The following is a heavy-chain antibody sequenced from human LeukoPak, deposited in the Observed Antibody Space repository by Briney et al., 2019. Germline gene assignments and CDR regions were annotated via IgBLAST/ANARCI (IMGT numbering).Heavy chain of an antibody. CDR1: GGSISSYY. D-gene: IGHD4-17*01. CDR2: IYYSGST. Sequence: SETLSLTCTVSGGSISSYYWSWIRQPPGKGLEWIGYIYYSGSTNYNPSLKSRVTISVDTSKNQFSLKLSSVTAADTAVYYCARHVTSPYGDYVEWGQGTLVTVSS. J-gene: IGHJ4*02. V-gene: IGHV4-59*08. CDR3: ARHVTSPYGDYVE.